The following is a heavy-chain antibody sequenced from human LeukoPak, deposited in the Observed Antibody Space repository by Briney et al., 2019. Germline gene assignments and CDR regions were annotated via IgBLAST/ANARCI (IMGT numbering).Heavy chain of an antibody. Sequence: PSETLSLTCTVSGYSISSGYYWGWIRQPPGKGLEWIGSIYHSGSTYYNPSLKSRVTISVDTSKNQFSLKLSSVTAADTAVYYCARTKMTSSSFDYWGQGTLVTVSS. CDR2: IYHSGST. D-gene: IGHD6-6*01. V-gene: IGHV4-38-2*02. J-gene: IGHJ4*02. CDR1: GYSISSGYY. CDR3: ARTKMTSSSFDY.